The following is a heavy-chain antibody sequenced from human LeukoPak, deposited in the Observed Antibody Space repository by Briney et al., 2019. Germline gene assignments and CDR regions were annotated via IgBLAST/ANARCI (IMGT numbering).Heavy chain of an antibody. CDR3: AREVIVVVPAAPGDNWFDP. J-gene: IGHJ5*02. Sequence: SETLSLTCTVSGGSISSHYWSWIRQPPGKGLEWIGYIYYSGSTNYNPSLKSRVTISVDTSKNQFSLKLSSVTAADTAVYYCAREVIVVVPAAPGDNWFDPWGQGTLVTVSS. V-gene: IGHV4-59*11. D-gene: IGHD2-2*01. CDR2: IYYSGST. CDR1: GGSISSHY.